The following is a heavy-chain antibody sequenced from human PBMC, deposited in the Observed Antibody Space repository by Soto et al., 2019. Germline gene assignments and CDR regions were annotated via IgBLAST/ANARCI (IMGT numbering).Heavy chain of an antibody. CDR1: GGSISSYY. Sequence: PSETLSLTCTVSGGSISSYYWSWIRQPPGKGLEWIGYIYYSGSTNYNPSLKSRVTISVDTSKNQFSLKLSSVTAADTAVYYCARHPPYSSSWEIYIDYRGQATLVTVSS. CDR3: ARHPPYSSSWEIYIDY. CDR2: IYYSGST. V-gene: IGHV4-59*08. D-gene: IGHD6-13*01. J-gene: IGHJ4*02.